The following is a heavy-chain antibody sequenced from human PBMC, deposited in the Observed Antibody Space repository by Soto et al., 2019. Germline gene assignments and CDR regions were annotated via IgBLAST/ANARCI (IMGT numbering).Heavy chain of an antibody. Sequence: QVQLVESGGGVVQPGRSLRLSCAASGFTFSSYAMHWVRQAPGKGLEWVAVISYDGSNKYYADSVKGRFTISRDNSKNTLYLQMNSLRAEDTADYYCARVPYSSSWYNYNYSGMDVWGQGTTVTVSS. V-gene: IGHV3-30-3*01. CDR1: GFTFSSYA. CDR3: ARVPYSSSWYNYNYSGMDV. J-gene: IGHJ6*02. CDR2: ISYDGSNK. D-gene: IGHD6-13*01.